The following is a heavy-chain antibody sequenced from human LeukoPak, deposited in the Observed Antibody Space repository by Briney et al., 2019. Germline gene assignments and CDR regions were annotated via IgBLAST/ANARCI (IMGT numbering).Heavy chain of an antibody. J-gene: IGHJ4*02. CDR3: ARIADNGYYLFDY. V-gene: IGHV4-59*01. D-gene: IGHD3-22*01. Sequence: SETLSLTRTVSGGSISNYYWSWIRQPPGKGLEWIGYIYYSGSTNYNPSLKSRVTISVDTPKNQFSLKVSSLTAADTAVYFCARIADNGYYLFDYWGQGILVTVSS. CDR2: IYYSGST. CDR1: GGSISNYY.